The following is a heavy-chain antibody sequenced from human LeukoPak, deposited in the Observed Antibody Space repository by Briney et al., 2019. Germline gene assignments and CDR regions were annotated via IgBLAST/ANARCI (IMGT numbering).Heavy chain of an antibody. CDR2: IYASGIT. Sequence: SETLSLTCAVYGGSFSGYYWSWIRQPAGKGLEWIGRIYASGITNYHPSLKSRVAISVDTSKNQFSLRLSYVTAADTAVYYCASGADSSNYFLYYWGQGILVTVSS. CDR3: ASGADSSNYFLYY. CDR1: GGSFSGYY. D-gene: IGHD3-22*01. V-gene: IGHV4-59*10. J-gene: IGHJ4*02.